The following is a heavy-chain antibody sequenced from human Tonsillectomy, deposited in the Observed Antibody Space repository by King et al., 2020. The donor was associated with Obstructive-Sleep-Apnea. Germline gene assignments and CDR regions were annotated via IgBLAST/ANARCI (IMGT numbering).Heavy chain of an antibody. J-gene: IGHJ6*02. Sequence: QLVQSGGGLVKPGGSLRLSCAASGFTFSSYSMNWVRQAPGKGLEWVSSISSSSSYIYYADSVKGRFTISRDNAKNSLYLQMNSLIAEDTAVYYCARDLVPATLPVHYYGMDVWGQGTTVTVSS. V-gene: IGHV3-21*01. CDR1: GFTFSSYS. CDR2: ISSSSSYI. D-gene: IGHD2-2*01. CDR3: ARDLVPATLPVHYYGMDV.